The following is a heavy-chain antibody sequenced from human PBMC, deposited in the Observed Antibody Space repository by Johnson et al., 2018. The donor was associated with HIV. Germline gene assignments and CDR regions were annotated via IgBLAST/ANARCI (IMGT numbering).Heavy chain of an antibody. D-gene: IGHD2-15*01. CDR1: GFTFDDYG. V-gene: IGHV3-30*02. J-gene: IGHJ3*02. CDR3: ARALRVVVVAATFDAFDI. CDR2: IRYDVTQK. Sequence: VQLVESGGGVVRPGGSLRLSCTASGFTFDDYGMHWVRQAPGKGLAWVAFIRYDVTQKYYADPVTGPFTISRDNFKNRLYLQMNSLRAEDTALYYCARALRVVVVAATFDAFDIWGQGTMVTVSS.